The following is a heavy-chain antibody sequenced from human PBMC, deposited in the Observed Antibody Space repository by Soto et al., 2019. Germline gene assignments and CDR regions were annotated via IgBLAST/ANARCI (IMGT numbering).Heavy chain of an antibody. Sequence: ASVKVSCKASGFTFTSSAVQWVRQARGQRLEWIGWIVVGSGNTNYAQKFQERVAITRDMSTSTAYMELSSLRSEDTAVYYCAAVNYYDSSGYYPNAFDIWGQGTMVTVSS. J-gene: IGHJ3*02. CDR1: GFTFTSSA. CDR2: IVVGSGNT. D-gene: IGHD3-22*01. V-gene: IGHV1-58*01. CDR3: AAVNYYDSSGYYPNAFDI.